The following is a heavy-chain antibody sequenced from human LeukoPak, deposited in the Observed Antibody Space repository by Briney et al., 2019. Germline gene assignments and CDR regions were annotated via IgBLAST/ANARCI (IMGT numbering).Heavy chain of an antibody. V-gene: IGHV1-3*01. CDR3: ARVRIYGSGSYYIFDY. CDR1: GYTFTSYA. Sequence: GASVKVSCKASGYTFTSYAMHWVRQAPGQRLEWMGWINAGNGNTKYSQKFQGRVTITRDTSVSTAYMELSSLRSEDTAVYYCARVRIYGSGSYYIFDYWGQGTLVTVSS. J-gene: IGHJ4*02. D-gene: IGHD3-10*01. CDR2: INAGNGNT.